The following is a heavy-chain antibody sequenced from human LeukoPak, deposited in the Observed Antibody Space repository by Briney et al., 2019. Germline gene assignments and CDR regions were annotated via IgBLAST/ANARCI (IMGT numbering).Heavy chain of an antibody. CDR1: GYTFTGYY. V-gene: IGHV1-2*02. Sequence: ASVKISCKASGYTFTGYYMHWVRQAPGQGLEWMGWINPNSGGTNYAQKFQGRVTMTRDTSISTAYMELSRLRSDDTAVYYCARAQRTYSPFDYWGQGTLVTVSS. J-gene: IGHJ4*02. D-gene: IGHD2-15*01. CDR2: INPNSGGT. CDR3: ARAQRTYSPFDY.